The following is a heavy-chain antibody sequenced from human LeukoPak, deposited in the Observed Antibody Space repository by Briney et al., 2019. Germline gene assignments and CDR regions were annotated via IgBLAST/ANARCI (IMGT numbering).Heavy chain of an antibody. CDR2: IIPIFGTA. V-gene: IGHV1-69*13. Sequence: GASVKVSCKASGGTSSSYAISWVRQAPGQGLEWMGGIIPIFGTANYAQKFQGRVTITADESTSTAYMELSSLRSEDTAVYYCAREVAAAGTEFDPWGQGTLVTDSS. D-gene: IGHD6-13*01. J-gene: IGHJ5*02. CDR1: GGTSSSYA. CDR3: AREVAAAGTEFDP.